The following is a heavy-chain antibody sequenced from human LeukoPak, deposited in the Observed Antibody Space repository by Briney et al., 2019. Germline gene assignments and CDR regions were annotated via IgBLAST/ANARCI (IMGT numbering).Heavy chain of an antibody. CDR1: GFTFTSYW. V-gene: IGHV3-74*01. D-gene: IGHD6-13*01. CDR3: ARVGSIAAAGTPDY. CDR2: INTDGTTT. J-gene: IGHJ4*02. Sequence: GGSLRLSCVASGFTFTSYWMYWVRQAPGKGPVWVSRINTDGTTTDYADSVKGRFTISRDNAKKTVYLQMNSLRAEDTAVYYCARVGSIAAAGTPDYWGQGTLVTVSS.